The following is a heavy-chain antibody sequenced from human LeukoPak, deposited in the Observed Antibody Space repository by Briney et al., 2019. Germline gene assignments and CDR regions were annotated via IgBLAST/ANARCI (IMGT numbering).Heavy chain of an antibody. V-gene: IGHV3-30*02. CDR3: AKEATPTVSGWNNWLDP. CDR1: GFTFSSYA. J-gene: IGHJ5*02. CDR2: IRYDGSVK. D-gene: IGHD1-14*01. Sequence: GGSLRLSCAASGFTFSSYAMHWVRQAPGKGLEWVAFIRYDGSVKSYADSVKGRFTVSRDTSKNTLYVQMNSLRPADTAVYYCAKEATPTVSGWNNWLDPWGQGTLVTVSS.